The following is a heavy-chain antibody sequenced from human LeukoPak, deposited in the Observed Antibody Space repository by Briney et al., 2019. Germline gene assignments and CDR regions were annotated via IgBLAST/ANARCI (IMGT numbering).Heavy chain of an antibody. Sequence: PSETLSLTCAVSGGSISSSNWWSWVRQPPGKGLEWIGEIYHSGSTNYNPSLKSRVTISVDKSKNQFSLKLSSVTAADTAVYYCARMESTYCSGGSCLYWGQGTLVTVSS. D-gene: IGHD2-15*01. CDR1: GGSISSSNW. CDR2: IYHSGST. CDR3: ARMESTYCSGGSCLY. V-gene: IGHV4-4*02. J-gene: IGHJ4*02.